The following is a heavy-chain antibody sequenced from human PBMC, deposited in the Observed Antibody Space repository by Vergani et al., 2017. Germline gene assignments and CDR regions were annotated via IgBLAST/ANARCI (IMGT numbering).Heavy chain of an antibody. D-gene: IGHD3-9*01. CDR2: IYPGDSDT. Sequence: EVQLVPSGAEVKKPGESLKISCKGSGYSFTSYWIGWVRQMPGKGLEWMGIIYPGDSDTRYSPSFQGQVTISADKSISTAYLQWSSLKASDTAMYYCARESAHYDILTGYYDYWGQGTLVTVSS. J-gene: IGHJ4*02. CDR1: GYSFTSYW. V-gene: IGHV5-51*01. CDR3: ARESAHYDILTGYYDY.